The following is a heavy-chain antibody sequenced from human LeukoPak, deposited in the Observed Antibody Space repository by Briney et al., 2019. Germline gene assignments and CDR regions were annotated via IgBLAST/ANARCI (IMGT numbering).Heavy chain of an antibody. CDR2: IIGSGSKT. V-gene: IGHV3-23*01. Sequence: GGSLRLSCAASGFSFSTYTMTWVRQAPGKGLEWVSNIIGSGSKTYYADSVKGRFTISRDNSKNTLSMQMNSLRAEDTALYYCVKERDNSGLLFQDWGQGTLVTVSS. D-gene: IGHD3-22*01. CDR3: VKERDNSGLLFQD. CDR1: GFSFSTYT. J-gene: IGHJ4*02.